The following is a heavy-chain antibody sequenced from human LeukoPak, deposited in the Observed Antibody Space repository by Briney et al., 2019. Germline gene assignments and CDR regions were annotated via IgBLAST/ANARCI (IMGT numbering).Heavy chain of an antibody. D-gene: IGHD2-2*01. J-gene: IGHJ4*02. CDR1: GGTFSSYA. CDR3: ARAGVGYCSSTSCYLSDY. CDR2: IIPIFGTA. Sequence: SVKVSCKASGGTFSSYAISWVRQAPGQGLEWMGGIIPIFGTANYAQKFQGRVTITTDESTSTAYMELSSLRSEDTAVYYCARAGVGYCSSTSCYLSDYWGQGTLVTVSS. V-gene: IGHV1-69*05.